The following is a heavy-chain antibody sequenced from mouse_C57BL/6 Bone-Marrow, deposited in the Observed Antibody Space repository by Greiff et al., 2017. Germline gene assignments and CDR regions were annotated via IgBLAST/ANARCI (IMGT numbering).Heavy chain of an antibody. CDR1: GFTFSSYA. Sequence: EVMLVESGEGLVKPGGSLKLSCAASGFTFSSYAMSWVRQTPEKRLEWVAYISSGGDYIYYADTVKGRFTISRDNARNTLYLQMSSLKSEGTAMYYCTRDGGSPWYFDVWGTGTTVTVSS. J-gene: IGHJ1*03. CDR3: TRDGGSPWYFDV. CDR2: ISSGGDYI. V-gene: IGHV5-9-1*02. D-gene: IGHD1-1*02.